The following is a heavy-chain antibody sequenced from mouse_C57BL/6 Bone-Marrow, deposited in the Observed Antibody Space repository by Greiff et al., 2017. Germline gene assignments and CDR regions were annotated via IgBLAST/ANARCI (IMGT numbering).Heavy chain of an antibody. CDR1: GYTFTSYW. Sequence: QVQLQQPGAELVMPGASVKLSCKASGYTFTSYWMHWVKQRPGQGLVWIGEIDPSDSYTNYNQKFKGKSTLTVDKSSSTAYMQLSSLTSEDSAVYYCARGDYYYGSSPYAMDYWGQGTSVTVSS. D-gene: IGHD1-1*01. J-gene: IGHJ4*01. CDR2: IDPSDSYT. CDR3: ARGDYYYGSSPYAMDY. V-gene: IGHV1-69*01.